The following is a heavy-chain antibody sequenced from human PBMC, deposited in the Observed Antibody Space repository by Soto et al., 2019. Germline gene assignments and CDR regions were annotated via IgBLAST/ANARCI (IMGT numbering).Heavy chain of an antibody. CDR1: GFTFSTYP. V-gene: IGHV3-23*01. CDR3: ARDRWEFQLFYYGLDV. D-gene: IGHD1-26*01. Sequence: EAQLLESGGGLVQPGGSLRLSCAASGFTFSTYPMSWVRQAPGKGLEWVSGISGSGISTYYTDSVKGRFTISRDNSKNTVFLQMNSLRDEDTAVYYCARDRWEFQLFYYGLDVWGQGTTVTVSS. J-gene: IGHJ6*02. CDR2: ISGSGIST.